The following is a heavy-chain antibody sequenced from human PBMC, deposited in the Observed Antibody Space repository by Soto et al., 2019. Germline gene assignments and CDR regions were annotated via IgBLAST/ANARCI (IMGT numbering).Heavy chain of an antibody. CDR1: GFTFSRYG. D-gene: IGHD3-22*01. CDR3: AEDLTYYYDSSGDAFDM. CDR2: ISYDGNNK. V-gene: IGHV3-30*18. J-gene: IGHJ3*02. Sequence: GGSLRLSCAASGFTFSRYGMDWVRQAPGKGLEWVAIISYDGNNKYYADSVKGRFTISRDNSKNTLYLQMHSLRAEDTAVYYCAEDLTYYYDSSGDAFDMWGQVTMVTVSS.